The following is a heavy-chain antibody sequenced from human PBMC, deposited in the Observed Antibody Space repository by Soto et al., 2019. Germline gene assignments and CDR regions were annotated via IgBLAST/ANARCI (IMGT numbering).Heavy chain of an antibody. J-gene: IGHJ5*02. CDR2: ISGSGGST. Sequence: EVQLLESGGGLVQPGGSLRLSCAASGFTFSSYAMSWVRQAPGKGLEWVSAISGSGGSTYYADSVKGRFTISRDNSKNTLYLQMNRLRAEDTAVYYCAKDRRYFDWINWFDPWGQGTLVTVSS. V-gene: IGHV3-23*01. CDR3: AKDRRYFDWINWFDP. D-gene: IGHD3-9*01. CDR1: GFTFSSYA.